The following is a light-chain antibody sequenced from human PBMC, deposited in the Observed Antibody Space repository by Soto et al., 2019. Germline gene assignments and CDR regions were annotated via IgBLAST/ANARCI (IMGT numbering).Light chain of an antibody. CDR2: DAY. Sequence: EVVLTQSPVTLSLSTGERPTLACRASQSFRGLLAWYQQKPGQAPSLLXYDAYNRATGIPPRFSGSGSGTDFTLTISSLETEDSAVYYCQQRHMWPITFGQGTRLGIK. CDR1: QSFRGL. CDR3: QQRHMWPIT. V-gene: IGKV3-11*01. J-gene: IGKJ5*01.